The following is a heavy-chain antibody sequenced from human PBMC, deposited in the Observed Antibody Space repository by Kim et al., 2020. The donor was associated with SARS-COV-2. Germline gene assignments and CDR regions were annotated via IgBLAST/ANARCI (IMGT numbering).Heavy chain of an antibody. V-gene: IGHV4-39*01. CDR3: ARQGTYYDFLTGTYYYYGMDV. CDR1: GGSISSSSYY. CDR2: IYYSGST. D-gene: IGHD3-9*01. J-gene: IGHJ6*02. Sequence: SETLSLTCTVSGGSISSSSYYWGWIRQPPGKGLEWIGSIYYSGSTYYNPSLKSRVTISVDTSKNQFSLKLSPVTAADTAVFYCARQGTYYDFLTGTYYYYGMDVWGQGTTVTVSS.